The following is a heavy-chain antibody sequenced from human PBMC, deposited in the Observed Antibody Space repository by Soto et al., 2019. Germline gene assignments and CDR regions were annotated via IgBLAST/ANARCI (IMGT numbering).Heavy chain of an antibody. D-gene: IGHD5-12*01. CDR1: GGTFSSYT. J-gene: IGHJ6*02. CDR2: IIPILGIA. Sequence: QVQLVQSGAEVKKPGSSVKVSCKASGGTFSSYTISWVRQAPGQGLEWMGRIIPILGIANYAQKFQGRVTITAEKSTSTAYMERSSLRSEDTAVYYCARDTVATIEGAYYYYGMDVWGQGTTVTVSS. CDR3: ARDTVATIEGAYYYYGMDV. V-gene: IGHV1-69*08.